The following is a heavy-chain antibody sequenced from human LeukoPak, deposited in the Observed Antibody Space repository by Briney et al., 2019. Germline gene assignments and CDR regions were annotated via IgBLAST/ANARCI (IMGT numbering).Heavy chain of an antibody. J-gene: IGHJ4*02. Sequence: GGSLRLSCAASGFTFSSYGMSWVRQAPGKGLEWVSAISGSGGSTYYADSVKGRFTISRDNAKNSLYLQMNSLRAEDTAVYYCARFTADVGGDYDPDFDYWGQGTLVTVSS. V-gene: IGHV3-23*01. CDR1: GFTFSSYG. CDR2: ISGSGGST. CDR3: ARFTADVGGDYDPDFDY. D-gene: IGHD4-17*01.